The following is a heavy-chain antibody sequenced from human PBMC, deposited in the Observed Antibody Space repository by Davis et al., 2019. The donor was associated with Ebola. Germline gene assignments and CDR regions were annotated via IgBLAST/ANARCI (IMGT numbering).Heavy chain of an antibody. J-gene: IGHJ6*02. CDR3: ARTQEGYYDFWSGAYYYYYGMDV. CDR1: GGTFSSYA. V-gene: IGHV1-69*06. Sequence: AASVKVSCKASGGTFSSYATSWVRQAPGQGLEWMGGIIPIFGTANYAQKFQGRVTITADKSTSTAYMELRSLRSDDTAVYYCARTQEGYYDFWSGAYYYYYGMDVWGQGTTVTVSS. D-gene: IGHD3-3*01. CDR2: IIPIFGTA.